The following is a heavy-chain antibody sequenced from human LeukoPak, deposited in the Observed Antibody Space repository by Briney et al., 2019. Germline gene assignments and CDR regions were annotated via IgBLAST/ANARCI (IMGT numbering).Heavy chain of an antibody. Sequence: EASVKVSCKASGYSFTDHGITWVRQAPGQGLEWMGWISGYKGHTKYAQKFQGRVTMTTDTSTTTVYMELRSLRPDDTAVYYCARDVGSTSTNWFDSWGQGTLVTVSS. CDR3: ARDVGSTSTNWFDS. CDR2: ISGYKGHT. J-gene: IGHJ5*01. D-gene: IGHD2-2*01. V-gene: IGHV1-18*01. CDR1: GYSFTDHG.